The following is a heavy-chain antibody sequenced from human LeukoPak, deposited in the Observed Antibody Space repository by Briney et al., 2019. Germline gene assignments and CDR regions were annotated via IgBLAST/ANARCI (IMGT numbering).Heavy chain of an antibody. CDR1: GGSISSSSYY. Sequence: SETLSLTCTVSGGSISSSSYYWGWIRQPPGKGLEWIGSIYYSGSTYYNPSLKSRVTISVDTSKNQFSLKLSSVTAADTAVYYCARESAISSGWKGYFDYWGQGTLVTASS. CDR3: ARESAISSGWKGYFDY. V-gene: IGHV4-39*07. CDR2: IYYSGST. J-gene: IGHJ4*02. D-gene: IGHD6-19*01.